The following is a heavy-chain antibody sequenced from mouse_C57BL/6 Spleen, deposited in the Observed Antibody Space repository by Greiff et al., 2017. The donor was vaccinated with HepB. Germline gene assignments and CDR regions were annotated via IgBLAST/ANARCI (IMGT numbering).Heavy chain of an antibody. CDR3: ARMDYYGSSLNWYFDV. V-gene: IGHV1-42*01. D-gene: IGHD1-1*01. CDR1: GYSFTGYY. J-gene: IGHJ1*03. CDR2: INPSTGGT. Sequence: EVQLQQSGPELVKPGASVKISCKASGYSFTGYYMNWVKQSPEKSLEWIGEINPSTGGTTYNQKFKAKATLTVDKSSSTAYMQLKSLTSEDSAVYYCARMDYYGSSLNWYFDVWGTGTTVTVSS.